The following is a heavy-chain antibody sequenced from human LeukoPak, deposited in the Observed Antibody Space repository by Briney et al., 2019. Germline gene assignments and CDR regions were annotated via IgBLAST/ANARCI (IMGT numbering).Heavy chain of an antibody. J-gene: IGHJ5*02. CDR1: GGSISSYY. D-gene: IGHD3-10*01. V-gene: IGHV4-4*07. CDR2: IYTSGST. Sequence: ASETLSLTCTVSGGSISSYYWSWLRQPAGKGLEWIGRIYTSGSTNYNPSLTSRVTMSVDTSKNQFSLKLNSVTAADTAVYYCARIYYSRFDPWGQGTLVTVSS. CDR3: ARIYYSRFDP.